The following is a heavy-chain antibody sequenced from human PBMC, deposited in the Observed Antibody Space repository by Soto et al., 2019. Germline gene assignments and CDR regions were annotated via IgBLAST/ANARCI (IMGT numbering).Heavy chain of an antibody. J-gene: IGHJ1*01. CDR1: GYTFTGYY. D-gene: IGHD6-13*01. CDR3: ARAEGDAAGTVPVPKNEYFQH. Sequence: ASVKVSCKASGYTFTGYYMHWVRQAPGQGLEWMGWINPNSGGTNYAQKFQGWVTMTRDTSISTAYMELSRLRSDDTAVYYCARAEGDAAGTVPVPKNEYFQHWGQGTLVTVSS. CDR2: INPNSGGT. V-gene: IGHV1-2*04.